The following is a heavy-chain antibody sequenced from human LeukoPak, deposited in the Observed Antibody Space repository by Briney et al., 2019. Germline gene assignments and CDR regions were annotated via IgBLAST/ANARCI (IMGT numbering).Heavy chain of an antibody. J-gene: IGHJ4*02. CDR1: GFTVSNNY. CDR2: IYSGGST. V-gene: IGHV3-53*01. Sequence: YPGGSLRLSCAASGFTVSNNYMSWVRQAPGKGLEWVSVIYSGGSTYYADSVKGRFTISRDTSKNTLSLQMNSLRAEDTAVYYCASLPLGHYWGQGTLVTVSS. CDR3: ASLPLGHY. D-gene: IGHD6-6*01.